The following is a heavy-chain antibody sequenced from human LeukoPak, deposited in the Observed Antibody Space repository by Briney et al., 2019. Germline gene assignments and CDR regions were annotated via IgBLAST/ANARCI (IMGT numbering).Heavy chain of an antibody. Sequence: PGGSLRLSCAASGFTFSSYWMHWVRQVPGKGLVWVSRINSDGSTTNYADSVKGRFTVSRDNAKNTLYLQMNSLRAEDTAVYYCGANYGDYWGQGTLVTVSS. V-gene: IGHV3-74*01. CDR1: GFTFSSYW. CDR2: INSDGSTT. CDR3: GANYGDY. J-gene: IGHJ4*02.